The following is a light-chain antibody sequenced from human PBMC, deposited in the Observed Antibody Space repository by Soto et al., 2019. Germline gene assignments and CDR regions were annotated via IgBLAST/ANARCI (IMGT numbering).Light chain of an antibody. CDR3: SSYSSTTTL. Sequence: QSALTQPASVSGSPGQSITISCSGISPDFGVSWYQHFPGKAPKLLIFEVSNRPSGVSTRFSGSKSGNMAFLTISGLHSDDEGLYHCSSYSSTTTLFGGGTKVTVL. CDR2: EVS. J-gene: IGLJ2*01. V-gene: IGLV2-14*01. CDR1: SPDFG.